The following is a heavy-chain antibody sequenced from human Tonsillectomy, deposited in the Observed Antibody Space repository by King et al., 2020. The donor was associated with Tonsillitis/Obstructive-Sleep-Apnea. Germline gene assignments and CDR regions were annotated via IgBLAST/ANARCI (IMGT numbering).Heavy chain of an antibody. J-gene: IGHJ4*02. Sequence: GQLVQSGGGLVHPGGSLRLSCAASGFTFSSSSMSWVRQAPGKGLGVVAGSSGGGSSTYYADSGKGRFTISRDNSKNTLYLQMNSLRDDDTAVYYCAKDGRSTTPGYWGQGTLVTVSS. CDR3: AKDGRSTTPGY. V-gene: IGHV3-23*04. D-gene: IGHD5/OR15-5a*01. CDR1: GFTFSSSS. CDR2: SSGGGSST.